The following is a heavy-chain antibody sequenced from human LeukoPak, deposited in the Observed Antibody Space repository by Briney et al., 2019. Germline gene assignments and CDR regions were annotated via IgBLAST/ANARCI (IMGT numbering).Heavy chain of an antibody. J-gene: IGHJ4*02. CDR3: ARAPTYGSGSSFDY. CDR2: ISGSGGST. Sequence: GGTLRLSRAASGFTFSSYGMSWVRQAPGKGLEWVSAISGSGGSTYYADSVKGRFTISRDNSKNTLYLQMNSLRAEDTAVYYCARAPTYGSGSSFDYWGQGTLVTVSS. CDR1: GFTFSSYG. D-gene: IGHD3-10*01. V-gene: IGHV3-23*01.